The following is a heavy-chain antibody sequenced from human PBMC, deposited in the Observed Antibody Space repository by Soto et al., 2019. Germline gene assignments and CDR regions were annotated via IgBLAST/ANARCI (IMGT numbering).Heavy chain of an antibody. CDR3: ASSSGSYGWGYFDY. CDR1: GYTFTYRY. J-gene: IGHJ4*02. V-gene: IGHV1-45*02. D-gene: IGHD1-26*01. CDR2: ITPFNGNT. Sequence: QMQLVQSGAEVKKTGSSVKVSCKASGYTFTYRYLHWVRQAPGQALEWMGWITPFNGNTNYAQKFQDRVTITRDRSMSTAYMELSSLRSEDTAVYYCASSSGSYGWGYFDYWGQGTLVTVSS.